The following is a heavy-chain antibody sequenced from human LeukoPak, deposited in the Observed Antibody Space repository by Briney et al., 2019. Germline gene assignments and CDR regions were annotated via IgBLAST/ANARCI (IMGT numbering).Heavy chain of an antibody. CDR3: ARDPVTTGWFDP. CDR1: GFTFSSYG. D-gene: IGHD4-17*01. J-gene: IGHJ5*02. V-gene: IGHV3-30*03. Sequence: GGSLRLSCAASGFTFSSYGMHWVRQAPGKGLEWVAVISYDGSNKYYADSVKGRLTISRDNSKNTLYLQMNSLRVEDTAVYYCARDPVTTGWFDPWGQGTLVTVSS. CDR2: ISYDGSNK.